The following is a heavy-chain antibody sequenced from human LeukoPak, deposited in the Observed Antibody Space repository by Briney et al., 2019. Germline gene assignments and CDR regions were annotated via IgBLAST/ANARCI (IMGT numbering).Heavy chain of an antibody. V-gene: IGHV1-24*01. D-gene: IGHD3-10*01. CDR3: ATEVEMVRGVYTDY. CDR1: GYTLTKLS. Sequence: ASVKVTCKVSGYTLTKLSMHWVRHATGKGLEWMGRFDPEDGETIYAQKFQGSVTMTADTYTDTVSMELRSRRSEATAVYYYATEVEMVRGVYTDYWGQGTLVTVSS. J-gene: IGHJ4*02. CDR2: FDPEDGET.